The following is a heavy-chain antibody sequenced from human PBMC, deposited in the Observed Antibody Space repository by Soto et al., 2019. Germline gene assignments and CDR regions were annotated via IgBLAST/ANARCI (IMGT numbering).Heavy chain of an antibody. Sequence: PSWTLSLTCSVSGGSIRSGGYSWSWIRQPPGKGLEWIGYTYYSGSTYYNPSLKSRVTISVDRSKNRISLNLRSVTAADTAVYYCASECIVGGQYDYCGQGTRFT. CDR3: ASECIVGGQYDY. CDR1: GGSIRSGGYS. D-gene: IGHD1-26*01. V-gene: IGHV4-30-2*01. J-gene: IGHJ4*02. CDR2: TYYSGST.